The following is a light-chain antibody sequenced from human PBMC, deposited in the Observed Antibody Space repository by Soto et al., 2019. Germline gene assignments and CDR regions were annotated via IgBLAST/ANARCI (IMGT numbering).Light chain of an antibody. CDR3: QQRSNWPIT. CDR1: QSVSSY. J-gene: IGKJ5*01. CDR2: DAS. Sequence: EIVLTQSPANLSLSPCERATLSCRASQSVSSYLAWYQQKPGQAPRLLIYDASNRATGIPARFSGSGSGTDFTLTISSLEPEDFAVYYCQQRSNWPITFGQGTRLEIK. V-gene: IGKV3-11*01.